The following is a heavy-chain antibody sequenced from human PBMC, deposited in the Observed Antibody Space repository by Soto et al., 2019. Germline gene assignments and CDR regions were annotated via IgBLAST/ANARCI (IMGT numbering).Heavy chain of an antibody. J-gene: IGHJ4*02. D-gene: IGHD1-1*01. CDR3: ARDGLERRGDFDY. V-gene: IGHV1-69*04. Sequence: SVKVSCKASGGTFSSYTISWVRQAPGQGLEWMGRIIPILGIANYAQKFQGRVTITADKSTSTAYMELSSLRSEDTAVYYCARDGLERRGDFDYWGQGTLVTV. CDR1: GGTFSSYT. CDR2: IIPILGIA.